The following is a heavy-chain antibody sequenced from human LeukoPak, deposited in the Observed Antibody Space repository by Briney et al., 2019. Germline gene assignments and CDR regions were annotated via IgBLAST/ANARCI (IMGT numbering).Heavy chain of an antibody. CDR3: ASSYYYDSSGHYDAFDI. J-gene: IGHJ3*02. D-gene: IGHD3-22*01. V-gene: IGHV4-34*12. Sequence: SETLSLTCAVYGGSFSGYYWSWIRQPPGKGLEWIGEIIHSGSTNYNPSLKSRVTISVDTSKNQFSLKLSSVTAADTAVYYCASSYYYDSSGHYDAFDIWGQGTMVTVSS. CDR1: GGSFSGYY. CDR2: IIHSGST.